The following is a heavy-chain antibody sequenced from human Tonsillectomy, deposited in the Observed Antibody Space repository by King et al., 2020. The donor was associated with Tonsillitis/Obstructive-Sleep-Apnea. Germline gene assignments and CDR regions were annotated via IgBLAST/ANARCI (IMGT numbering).Heavy chain of an antibody. Sequence: VQLVESGGGVVQPGRSLRLSCAASGFTFSSYAMHWVRQAPGKGLEWVAVISYDGSNKYYADSVKGRFTISRDNPKNTLYLQMNSLRAEDTAVYYCARDPVVVVPSARGYFHYWGQGTLVTVPS. CDR2: ISYDGSNK. J-gene: IGHJ4*02. CDR3: ARDPVVVVPSARGYFHY. V-gene: IGHV3-30*01. D-gene: IGHD2-2*01. CDR1: GFTFSSYA.